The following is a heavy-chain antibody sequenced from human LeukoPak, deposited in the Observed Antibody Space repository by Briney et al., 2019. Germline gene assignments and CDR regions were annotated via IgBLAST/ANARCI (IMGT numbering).Heavy chain of an antibody. V-gene: IGHV4-34*01. CDR1: GGSFSGYY. J-gene: IGHJ5*02. CDR3: ARTYYDYVWGSYRGRGYNWFDP. D-gene: IGHD3-16*02. Sequence: SETLSLTCAVYGGSFSGYYWSWIRQPPGKGLEWIGEINHSGSTNYNPSLKSRVTISVDTSKNQLSLKLSSVTAADTAVYYCARTYYDYVWGSYRGRGYNWFDPWGQGTLVTVSS. CDR2: INHSGST.